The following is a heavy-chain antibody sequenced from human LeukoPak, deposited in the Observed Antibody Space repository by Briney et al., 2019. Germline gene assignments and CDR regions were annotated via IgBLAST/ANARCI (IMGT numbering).Heavy chain of an antibody. CDR2: ISAYNGNT. CDR3: ARGQVPAAIRGPFDY. CDR1: GYTFTSYG. Sequence: ASVKVSCKASGYTFTSYGISWVRQAPGQGLEWMGWISAYNGNTNYAQKLQGRVTMTTDTSTSTAYMELRSLRSDDTAVYYCARGQVPAAIRGPFDYWGQGTLVTVSS. D-gene: IGHD2-2*02. V-gene: IGHV1-18*01. J-gene: IGHJ4*02.